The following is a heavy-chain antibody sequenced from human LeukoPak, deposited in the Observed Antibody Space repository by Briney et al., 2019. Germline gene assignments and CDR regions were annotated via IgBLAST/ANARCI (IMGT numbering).Heavy chain of an antibody. J-gene: IGHJ4*02. Sequence: GRPLRLSCAASGFTFDDYAMHWVRQVPGKGLEWVSGISWNSGTIDYADSVKGRFTISRDNAKNSLYLQMNSLSSEDTASYYCAKDSSERGYFGSGSSFDYWGQGTLVTVSS. CDR1: GFTFDDYA. CDR3: AKDSSERGYFGSGSSFDY. V-gene: IGHV3-9*01. D-gene: IGHD3-10*01. CDR2: ISWNSGTI.